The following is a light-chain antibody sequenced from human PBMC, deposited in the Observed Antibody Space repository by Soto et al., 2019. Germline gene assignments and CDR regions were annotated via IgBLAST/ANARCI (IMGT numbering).Light chain of an antibody. CDR2: GAS. V-gene: IGKV3-20*01. CDR1: QAVSSNY. Sequence: EIVLPQCPATLSVSPGERATLSGTASQAVSSNYLAWYQQKPGQAPRLLISGASGRATGVPDRFSGSGSGTEFTLTIDRLESEDFAVYFCQQYGDLPWTFGQGTKVDIK. J-gene: IGKJ1*01. CDR3: QQYGDLPWT.